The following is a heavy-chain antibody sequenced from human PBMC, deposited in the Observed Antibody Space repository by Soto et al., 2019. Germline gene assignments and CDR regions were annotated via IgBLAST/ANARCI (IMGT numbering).Heavy chain of an antibody. J-gene: IGHJ4*02. D-gene: IGHD3-10*01. CDR1: GFTFSNYA. CDR3: ATLWFGELLSPDY. CDR2: ISGSGGST. Sequence: GGSLRLSCAASGFTFSNYAMSWVRQAPGKGLEWVSAISGSGGSTYYADSVKGRFTISRDNSKNTLYLQMNSLRAEDTAVYYCATLWFGELLSPDYWGQGTLVTVSS. V-gene: IGHV3-23*01.